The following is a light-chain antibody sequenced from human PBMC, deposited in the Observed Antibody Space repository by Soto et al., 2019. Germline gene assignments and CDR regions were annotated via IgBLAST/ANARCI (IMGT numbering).Light chain of an antibody. CDR3: QQYDSSPIT. J-gene: IGKJ5*01. CDR1: QSVSSN. CDR2: GAS. Sequence: EIVLTQSPATLSLSPGERATLSCRASQSVSSNLAWHQQKPGQAPSLLIYGASRRATGIPDRFSGSGSGTDFTLTISRLEPEDFAVYYCQQYDSSPITFGQGTRLEIK. V-gene: IGKV3-20*01.